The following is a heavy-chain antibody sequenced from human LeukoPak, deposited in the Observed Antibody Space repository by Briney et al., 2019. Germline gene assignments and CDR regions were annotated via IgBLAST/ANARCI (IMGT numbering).Heavy chain of an antibody. J-gene: IGHJ6*03. V-gene: IGHV3-48*04. CDR3: ATYGFGELSYYYYYYMDV. CDR2: ISSSGSTI. D-gene: IGHD3-10*01. Sequence: PGGSLRLSCAASGFTFSSYSMNWVRQAPGKGLEWVSYISSSGSTIYYADSVKGRFTISRDNAKNSLYLQMNSLRAEDTAVYYCATYGFGELSYYYYYYMDVWGKGTTVTISS. CDR1: GFTFSSYS.